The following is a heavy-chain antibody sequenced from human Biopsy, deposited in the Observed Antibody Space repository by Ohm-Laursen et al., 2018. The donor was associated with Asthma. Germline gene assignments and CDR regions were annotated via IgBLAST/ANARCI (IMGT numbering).Heavy chain of an antibody. D-gene: IGHD3-9*01. Sequence: ETLSLTCPASGFTFSSYAMSWVRQAPGKGLEWVSAISGSGGSTYYADSVKGRFTTSRDNSKNTLYLQMNSLRAEDTAVYYCAKDRDYDILTGPPGFDYWGQGTLVTVSS. CDR1: GFTFSSYA. J-gene: IGHJ4*02. V-gene: IGHV3-23*01. CDR2: ISGSGGST. CDR3: AKDRDYDILTGPPGFDY.